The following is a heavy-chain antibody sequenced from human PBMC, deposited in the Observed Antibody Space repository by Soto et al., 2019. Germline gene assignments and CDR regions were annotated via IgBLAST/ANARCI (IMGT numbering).Heavy chain of an antibody. CDR2: IIPILGIA. CDR3: ARETYYYGSGSTNFDY. Sequence: QVQLVQSGAEVKKPGSSVKVSCKASGGTFSSYTISWVRQAPGQGLEWMGRIIPILGIANYAQKFQGRVTITADKSTSTAYMELSSLRSEDTAVYYCARETYYYGSGSTNFDYWGQGTLVTVSS. CDR1: GGTFSSYT. V-gene: IGHV1-69*08. D-gene: IGHD3-10*01. J-gene: IGHJ4*02.